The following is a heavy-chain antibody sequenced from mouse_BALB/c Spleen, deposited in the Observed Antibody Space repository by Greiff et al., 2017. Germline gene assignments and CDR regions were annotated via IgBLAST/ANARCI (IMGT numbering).Heavy chain of an antibody. D-gene: IGHD2-4*01. J-gene: IGHJ3*01. Sequence: VKLQQPGAELVKPGTSVKLSCKASGYNFTSYWINWVKLRPGQGLEWIGDIYPGSGSTNYNEKFKSKATLTVDTSSSTAYMQLSSLASEDSALYYCARGDYDYDGFAYWGQGTLVTVSA. V-gene: IGHV1-55*01. CDR2: IYPGSGST. CDR3: ARGDYDYDGFAY. CDR1: GYNFTSYW.